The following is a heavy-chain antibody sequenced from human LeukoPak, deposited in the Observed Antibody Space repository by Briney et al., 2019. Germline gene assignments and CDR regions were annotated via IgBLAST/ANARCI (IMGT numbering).Heavy chain of an antibody. D-gene: IGHD6-13*01. Sequence: SVKVSCKASGGTFSSYAISWVRQAPGQGLEWMGGIIPIFGTANYAQKFQGRVTITADKSTSTAYMELSSLRSEDTAVYYCASSGSSSWYGVWFDPWGQGTLVTVSS. V-gene: IGHV1-69*06. J-gene: IGHJ5*02. CDR2: IIPIFGTA. CDR3: ASSGSSSWYGVWFDP. CDR1: GGTFSSYA.